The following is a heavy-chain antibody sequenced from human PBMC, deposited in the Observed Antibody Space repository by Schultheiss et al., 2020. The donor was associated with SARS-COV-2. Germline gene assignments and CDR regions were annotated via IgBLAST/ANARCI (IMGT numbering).Heavy chain of an antibody. CDR3: ARLGCSSTSCYTTDY. V-gene: IGHV3-48*02. J-gene: IGHJ4*02. Sequence: GESLKISCAVPGFTVSDNYMIWVRQAPGKGLEWVSYISSSSSTIYYADSVKGRFTISRDNAKNSLYLQMNSLRDEDTAVYYCARLGCSSTSCYTTDYWGQGTLVTVSS. CDR1: GFTVSDNY. D-gene: IGHD2-2*02. CDR2: ISSSSSTI.